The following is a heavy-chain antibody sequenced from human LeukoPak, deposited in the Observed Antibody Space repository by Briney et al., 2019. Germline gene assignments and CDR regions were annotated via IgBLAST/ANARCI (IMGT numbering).Heavy chain of an antibody. CDR3: AKETVVVVAATPDAFDI. CDR2: ISGSGGST. CDR1: GFTFSSYA. D-gene: IGHD2-15*01. Sequence: GGSLRLSCAASGFTFSSYAMSWVRQAPGKGLEWVSGISGSGGSTHYADSVKDRFTISKDNSKNTLYLQMNSLRAEDTAVYYCAKETVVVVAATPDAFDIWGQGTMVTVSS. V-gene: IGHV3-23*01. J-gene: IGHJ3*02.